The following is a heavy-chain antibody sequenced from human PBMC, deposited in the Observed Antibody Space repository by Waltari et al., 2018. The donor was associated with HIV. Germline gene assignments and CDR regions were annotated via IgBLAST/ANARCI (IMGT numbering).Heavy chain of an antibody. CDR1: GGSVSSSSYF. V-gene: IGHV4-39*01. J-gene: IGHJ2*01. Sequence: QLQLQESGPGLVKPSETLSLTCTVSGGSVSSSSYFWGWIRQPPGKGLEWVGRIYYTGGAYYNPSLKSRVTISVDTSKNQFSLKVTSVTAADTAVCYCARHALRVGAAYWNFDLWGRGTLVTVSS. D-gene: IGHD1-26*01. CDR2: IYYTGGA. CDR3: ARHALRVGAAYWNFDL.